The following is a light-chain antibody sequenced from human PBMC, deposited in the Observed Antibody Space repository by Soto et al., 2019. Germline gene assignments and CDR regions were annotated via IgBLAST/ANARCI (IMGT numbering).Light chain of an antibody. CDR3: QQYNNWPSIT. J-gene: IGKJ5*01. Sequence: EIVMPQSPVTLSVSPGERATLSCRASQSVRSNLAWYQQKPGQAPRLLIYGASSRATGIPDRFSGSGSGTDFTLTISSLQSEDFAVYFCQQYNNWPSITFGQVTRLEIK. CDR2: GAS. V-gene: IGKV3D-15*01. CDR1: QSVRSN.